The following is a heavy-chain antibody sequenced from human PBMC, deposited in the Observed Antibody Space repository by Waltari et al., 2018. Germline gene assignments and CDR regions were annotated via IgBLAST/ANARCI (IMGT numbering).Heavy chain of an antibody. CDR3: AAILDSSSWYSFFWVFDY. J-gene: IGHJ4*02. Sequence: QVQLQESGPGLVKPSQTLSLTCTVSGGSISSGRYYWSWIRQPAGKGLEWIGYIYTSGSTNYNPSLKSRVTISVDTSKNQFSLKLSSVTAADTAVYYCAAILDSSSWYSFFWVFDYWGQGTLVTVSS. CDR2: IYTSGST. V-gene: IGHV4-61*09. D-gene: IGHD6-13*01. CDR1: GGSISSGRYY.